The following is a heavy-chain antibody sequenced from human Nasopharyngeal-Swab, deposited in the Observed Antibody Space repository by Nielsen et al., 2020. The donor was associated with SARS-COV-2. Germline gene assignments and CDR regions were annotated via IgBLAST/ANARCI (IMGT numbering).Heavy chain of an antibody. CDR2: ISGSGGST. D-gene: IGHD6-19*01. CDR1: GFTFSSYA. Sequence: GGSLRLSCAASGFTFSSYAMRWVRQAPGKGLEWVSAISGSGGSTYYADFVKGRFTISRDNSKNALYLQMNSLRAEDTAVYYCAKGGSAEWLAFSYYGMDVWGQGTTVTVSS. V-gene: IGHV3-23*01. J-gene: IGHJ6*02. CDR3: AKGGSAEWLAFSYYGMDV.